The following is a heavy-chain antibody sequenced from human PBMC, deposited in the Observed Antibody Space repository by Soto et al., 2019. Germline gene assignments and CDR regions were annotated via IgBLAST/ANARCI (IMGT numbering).Heavy chain of an antibody. CDR1: GGSISSSSYY. V-gene: IGHV4-39*01. J-gene: IGHJ5*02. CDR2: IYYSGST. D-gene: IGHD4-4*01. CDR3: ARQDYSNPYNWFDP. Sequence: QLLASGPGLVKPSETLSLTCTVSGGSISSSSYYWGWIRQPPGKGLEWIGSIYYSGSTYYNPSLKSRVTISVDTSKNQFSLKLSSVTAADTAVYYCARQDYSNPYNWFDPWGQGTLVTVSS.